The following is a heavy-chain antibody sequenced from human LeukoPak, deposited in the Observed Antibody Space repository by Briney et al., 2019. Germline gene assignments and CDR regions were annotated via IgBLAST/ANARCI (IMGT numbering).Heavy chain of an antibody. CDR1: GFTFSSYA. CDR3: TKDLDSSGYYFDY. V-gene: IGHV3-23*01. CDR2: ISGSGGSA. Sequence: GGSLRLSCAASGFTFSSYAMSWVRQAPGKGLEWVSAISGSGGSAYYADSVKGRFTISRDNSKNTLYLQMNSLRAEDTAVYSCTKDLDSSGYYFDYWGQGTLVTVSS. D-gene: IGHD3-22*01. J-gene: IGHJ4*02.